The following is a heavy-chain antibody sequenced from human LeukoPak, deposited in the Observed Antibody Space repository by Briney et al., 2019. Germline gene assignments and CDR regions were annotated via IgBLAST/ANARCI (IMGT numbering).Heavy chain of an antibody. CDR1: GGTFSSYA. D-gene: IGHD6-19*01. Sequence: SVKVSCRASGGTFSSYAISWVRQAPGQGLEWMGRIIPIFGTANYAQKFQGRVTMTRDTSTSTVYMELSSLRSEDTAVYYCPRVPSGGWRYYYYYMGVWGKGPRSPSP. J-gene: IGHJ6*03. V-gene: IGHV1-69*05. CDR2: IIPIFGTA. CDR3: PRVPSGGWRYYYYYMGV.